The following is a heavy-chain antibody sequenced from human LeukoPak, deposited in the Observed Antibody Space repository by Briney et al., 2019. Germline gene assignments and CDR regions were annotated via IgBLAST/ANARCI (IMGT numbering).Heavy chain of an antibody. J-gene: IGHJ6*04. Sequence: SGTLSLTCAVYGGSFSGYYWTWIRQPPGKGLEWIGEINHKGSTNYNPSLMSRVSTSVDTSKNQFSLKLSSVTAADTAVYYCARGPHYYGSGSYEYSYYYYYYGMDVWGNGTTVTVSS. CDR3: ARGPHYYGSGSYEYSYYYYYYGMDV. CDR1: GGSFSGYY. D-gene: IGHD3-10*01. V-gene: IGHV4-34*01. CDR2: INHKGST.